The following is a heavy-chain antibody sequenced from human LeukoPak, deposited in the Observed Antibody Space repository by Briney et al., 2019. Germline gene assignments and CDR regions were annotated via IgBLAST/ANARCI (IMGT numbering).Heavy chain of an antibody. CDR3: AKGIYGGNPIHFDY. CDR1: GFTFSNYD. J-gene: IGHJ4*02. D-gene: IGHD4/OR15-4a*01. Sequence: GGSLRLSCAASGFTFSNYDMHWVRQAPGKGLEWVAVIWYDGSNKYYADSVKGRFTISRDNSKNTLYLQMNSLRAEDTAVYYRAKGIYGGNPIHFDYWGQGTRVTVSS. V-gene: IGHV3-33*06. CDR2: IWYDGSNK.